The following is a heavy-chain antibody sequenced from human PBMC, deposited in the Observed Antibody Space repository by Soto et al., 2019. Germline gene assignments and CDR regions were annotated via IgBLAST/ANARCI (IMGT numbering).Heavy chain of an antibody. V-gene: IGHV4-4*02. Sequence: QVQLQESGPGLVKPSGTLSLTCAVSGGSISSSNWWSWVRQPPGKGLEWIGEIYHSGNTNYNPSLKSRVTMAVEQSRNQLSLKLSSVTAADTAVYYCARRWGEGRGDYWGQGTLGTVSS. J-gene: IGHJ4*02. CDR3: ARRWGEGRGDY. CDR1: GGSISSSNW. D-gene: IGHD3-10*01. CDR2: IYHSGNT.